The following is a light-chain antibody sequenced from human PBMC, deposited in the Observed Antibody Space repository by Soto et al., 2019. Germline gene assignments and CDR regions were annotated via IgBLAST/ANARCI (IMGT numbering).Light chain of an antibody. J-gene: IGKJ1*01. CDR3: QQSCGTAVT. CDR1: QNISSW. CDR2: GAS. V-gene: IGKV1-39*01. Sequence: DFQMTPSPSTLSASVGDRVTITCRASQNISSWLAWYQQKPGKAPKLLIFGASTLQSGVPSRFSGTGSGTEFTLTISSLQPEDFATYYCQQSCGTAVTFGQGTKVDI.